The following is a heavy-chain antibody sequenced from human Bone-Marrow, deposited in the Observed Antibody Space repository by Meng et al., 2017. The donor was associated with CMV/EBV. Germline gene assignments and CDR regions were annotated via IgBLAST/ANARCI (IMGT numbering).Heavy chain of an antibody. D-gene: IGHD6-13*01. V-gene: IGHV3-30-3*01. CDR2: ISYDGSNK. J-gene: IGHJ6*02. Sequence: GESLKISCAASGFTFSSYAMHWVRQAPGKGLEWVAVISYDGSNKYYADSVKGRFTISRDNSKNTLYLQMNSLRAEDTAVYYCARGGIARSRELYYYYGMEVWGQGTTVTVSS. CDR1: GFTFSSYA. CDR3: ARGGIARSRELYYYYGMEV.